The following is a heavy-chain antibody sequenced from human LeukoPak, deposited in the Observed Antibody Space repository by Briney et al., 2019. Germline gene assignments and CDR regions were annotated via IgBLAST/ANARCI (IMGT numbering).Heavy chain of an antibody. CDR3: ATDGQSSGWYGFDY. CDR2: ITSPVGHI. J-gene: IGHJ4*02. Sequence: GGSLRLSCAASGFKFSTYSMNWVRQAPGKGLEWVASITSPVGHIYYADSLKGRITISRDNAESSLYLQMNSLSAEDTAVYYCATDGQSSGWYGFDYWGQGTLVTVSS. D-gene: IGHD6-19*01. V-gene: IGHV3-21*01. CDR1: GFKFSTYS.